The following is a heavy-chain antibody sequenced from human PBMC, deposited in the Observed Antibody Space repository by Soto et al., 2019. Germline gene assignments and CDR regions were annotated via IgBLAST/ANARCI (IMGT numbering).Heavy chain of an antibody. CDR1: GGSFSGYY. J-gene: IGHJ6*02. CDR2: INHSGST. CDR3: ARSALMANYYYYGMDV. D-gene: IGHD2-8*01. Sequence: SETLSLTCAVYGGSFSGYYWSWIRQPPGKGLEWIGEINHSGSTNYNPSLKSRVTISVDTSKNQFSLKLSSVTAADTAVYYCARSALMANYYYYGMDVWGQGTTVTVSS. V-gene: IGHV4-34*01.